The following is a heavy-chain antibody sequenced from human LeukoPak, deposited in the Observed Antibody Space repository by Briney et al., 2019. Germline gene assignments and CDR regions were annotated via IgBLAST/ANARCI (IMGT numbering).Heavy chain of an antibody. CDR1: GFTFSSYS. CDR3: ARVRDGSGRYFDENVFEDWFDP. Sequence: GGSLRLSCAASGFTFSSYSMNWVRQAPGKGLEWVSSISSSSSYIYYADSVKGRFTISRDNAKNSLYLQMNSLRAEDTAVYYCARVRDGSGRYFDENVFEDWFDPWGQGTLLTVSS. V-gene: IGHV3-21*01. D-gene: IGHD3-10*01. J-gene: IGHJ5*02. CDR2: ISSSSSYI.